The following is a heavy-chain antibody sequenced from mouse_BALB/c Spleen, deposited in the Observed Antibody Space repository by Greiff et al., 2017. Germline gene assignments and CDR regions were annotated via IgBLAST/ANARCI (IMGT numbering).Heavy chain of an antibody. J-gene: IGHJ2*01. CDR2: IDPSDSYT. Sequence: QVQLQQSGAELVKPGASVKLSCKASGYTFTSYWMHWVKQRPGQGLEWIGEIDPSDSYTNYNQKFKGKATLTVDKSSSTAYMQLSSLTSEDSAVYYCARSPYYFDYWGQGTTLTVSS. V-gene: IGHV1-69*02. CDR3: ARSPYYFDY. CDR1: GYTFTSYW.